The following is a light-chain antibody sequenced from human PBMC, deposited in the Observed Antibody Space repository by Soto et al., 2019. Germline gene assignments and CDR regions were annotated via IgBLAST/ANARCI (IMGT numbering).Light chain of an antibody. CDR3: QTCDYLPI. CDR1: HDITSY. Sequence: DIQMTQSPSSLSASVGDRVTITCQASHDITSYLNWYQHKPGKAPKLLIYDASILEAGVPSRFSGSVSGTDFTFTISSLQPEDVVKYYCQTCDYLPIFGHGTTVDCK. V-gene: IGKV1-33*01. CDR2: DAS. J-gene: IGKJ3*01.